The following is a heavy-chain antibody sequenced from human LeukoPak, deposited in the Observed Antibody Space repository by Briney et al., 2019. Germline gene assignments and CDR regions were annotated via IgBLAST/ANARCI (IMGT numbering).Heavy chain of an antibody. CDR1: GYTFTGYY. V-gene: IGHV1-2*02. CDR3: ARGRRDIVVVPAAQAPYYFDY. D-gene: IGHD2-2*01. Sequence: ASVKVSCKASGYTFTGYYMHWVRQAPGQGLEWMGWINPNSGGTNYAQKFQGRVTITRNTSISTAYMELSSLRSEDTAVYYCARGRRDIVVVPAAQAPYYFDYWGQGTLVTVSS. CDR2: INPNSGGT. J-gene: IGHJ4*02.